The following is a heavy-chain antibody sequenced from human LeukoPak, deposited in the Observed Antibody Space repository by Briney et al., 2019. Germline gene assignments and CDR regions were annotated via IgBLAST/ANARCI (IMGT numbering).Heavy chain of an antibody. V-gene: IGHV3-30*04. CDR1: GFTFSSYG. CDR3: AKEGPKSIAATGYYMDV. Sequence: PGRSLRLSCAASGFTFSSYGMHWVRQAPGKGLEWVAVISYDGSNKYYADSVKGRFTISRDNSKNTLYLQMNSLRAEDTAVYYCAKEGPKSIAATGYYMDVWGKGTTVTISS. CDR2: ISYDGSNK. D-gene: IGHD6-25*01. J-gene: IGHJ6*03.